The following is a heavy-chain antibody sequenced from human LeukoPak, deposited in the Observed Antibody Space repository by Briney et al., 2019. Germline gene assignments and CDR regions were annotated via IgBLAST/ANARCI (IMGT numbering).Heavy chain of an antibody. J-gene: IGHJ4*02. CDR2: IYYSGST. CDR1: GGSISTYY. V-gene: IGHV4-59*01. CDR3: ARATNYYDSSGYYPRPHFDY. Sequence: SETLSLTCTVSGGSISTYYWSWIRQPPGKGLEWIGYIYYSGSTHYNPSLKSRVTISVDTSKNQFSLKPSSLTAADTAVYYCARATNYYDSSGYYPRPHFDYWGRGTLVTVSS. D-gene: IGHD3-22*01.